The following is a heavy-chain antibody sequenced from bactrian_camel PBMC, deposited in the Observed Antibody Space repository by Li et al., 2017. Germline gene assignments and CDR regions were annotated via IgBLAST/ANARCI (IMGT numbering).Heavy chain of an antibody. CDR2: IWTADGRT. D-gene: IGHD6*01. J-gene: IGHJ4*01. CDR1: DYTYSTAC. Sequence: HVQLVESGGGSVQAGGSLRLSCAASDYTYSTACMAWFRQGPGKDREAVACIWTADGRTYYADSVKGRFSISRDSAKNTLFLQMDILNSEDTAKYYCAADPRKACLFEGSRFRAREYNHWGQGTQVTVS. V-gene: IGHV3S68*01. CDR3: AADPRKACLFEGSRFRAREYNH.